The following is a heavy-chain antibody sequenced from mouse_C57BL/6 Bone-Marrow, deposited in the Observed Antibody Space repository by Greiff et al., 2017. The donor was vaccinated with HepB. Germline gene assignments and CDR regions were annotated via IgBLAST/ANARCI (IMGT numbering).Heavy chain of an antibody. V-gene: IGHV1-82*01. D-gene: IGHD1-1*01. CDR3: ARCDHYYGSSYPAWFAY. CDR1: GYAFSSSW. Sequence: QVQLKESGPELVKPGASVKISCKASGYAFSSSWMNWVKQRPGKGLEWIGRIYPGDGDTNYNGKFKGKATLTADKSSSTAYMQLSSLTSEDSAVYFCARCDHYYGSSYPAWFAYWGQGTLVTVSA. J-gene: IGHJ3*01. CDR2: IYPGDGDT.